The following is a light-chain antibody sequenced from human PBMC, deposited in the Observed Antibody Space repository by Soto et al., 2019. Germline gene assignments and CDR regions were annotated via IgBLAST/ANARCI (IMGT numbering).Light chain of an antibody. CDR1: QDISSD. J-gene: IGKJ1*01. Sequence: EIQLTQSPSFLSASVGDRVTITCRASQDISSDLAWYQQRPGKVPRFLTHSASTMQSGVPSRFSATGSGTTFTLTISSLQSEDIAAYYCQQFNRLPRTFGQGTKVEV. CDR2: SAS. CDR3: QQFNRLPRT. V-gene: IGKV1-9*01.